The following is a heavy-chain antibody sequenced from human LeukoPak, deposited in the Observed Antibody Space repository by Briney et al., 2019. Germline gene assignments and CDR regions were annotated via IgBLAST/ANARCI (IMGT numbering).Heavy chain of an antibody. D-gene: IGHD2-8*01. Sequence: GGSLRLSCAASGFTFSSYEMNWVRQAPGKGLEWVSYIGSGGNTIYYADSVKGRFTISRDNTKNSLYLQMNSLRAEDTALYYCVRDMVYWGQGTLVTVSS. CDR3: VRDMVY. CDR2: IGSGGNTI. J-gene: IGHJ4*02. V-gene: IGHV3-48*03. CDR1: GFTFSSYE.